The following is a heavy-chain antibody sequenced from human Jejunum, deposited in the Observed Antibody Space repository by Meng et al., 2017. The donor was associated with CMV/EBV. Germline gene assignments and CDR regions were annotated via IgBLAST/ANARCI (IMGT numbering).Heavy chain of an antibody. CDR1: GGSFTTYY. CDR2: IITSGST. D-gene: IGHD3-16*01. Sequence: QVELQGSGPGVVRPSETLSLACTGSGGSFTTYYWSWIRQRAGKGLEWIGRIITSGSTNYNPSLRSRVIMSVDTSKNQFFLKLRSVTAADTAVYFCAKGYGNSFEYWGQGSLVTVSS. CDR3: AKGYGNSFEY. V-gene: IGHV4-4*07. J-gene: IGHJ4*02.